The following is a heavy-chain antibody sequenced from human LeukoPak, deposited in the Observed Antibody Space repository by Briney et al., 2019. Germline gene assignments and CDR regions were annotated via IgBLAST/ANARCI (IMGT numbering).Heavy chain of an antibody. CDR1: PGSISSDSYY. Sequence: PSETLSLTCTVSPGSISSDSYYWAWIRQPPGKGLDWIGSVSYSGSTYFNPSLKSRVTISVDTSKNQFSLKLSSVTAADTAVYYCARVTPTAMVAYWGQGTLVTVSS. V-gene: IGHV4-39*07. CDR3: ARVTPTAMVAY. J-gene: IGHJ4*02. CDR2: VSYSGST. D-gene: IGHD5-18*01.